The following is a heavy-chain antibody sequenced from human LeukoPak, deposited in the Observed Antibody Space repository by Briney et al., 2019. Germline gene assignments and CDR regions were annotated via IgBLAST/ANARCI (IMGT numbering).Heavy chain of an antibody. CDR1: GFTFSSYA. CDR2: ISGSGGST. V-gene: IGHV3-23*01. Sequence: GGSLRLSCAASGFTFSSYAMSWVRQAPGKGLEWVSAISGSGGSTYYADSVKGRFTISRDNSKNPLYLQMNSLRAEDTAVYYCAKEADIVATIIIYYYYGMDVWGQGTTVTVSS. CDR3: AKEADIVATIIIYYYYGMDV. D-gene: IGHD5-12*01. J-gene: IGHJ6*02.